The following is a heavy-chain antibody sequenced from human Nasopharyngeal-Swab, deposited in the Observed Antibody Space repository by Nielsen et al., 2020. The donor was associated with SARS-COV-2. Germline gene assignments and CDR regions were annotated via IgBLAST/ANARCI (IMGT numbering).Heavy chain of an antibody. D-gene: IGHD2-8*02. CDR3: ALWSQNHFDY. J-gene: IGHJ4*02. CDR2: ISSSGNP. Sequence: GESLKISCDVSAFTLVYYSMNWVRQAPGKGPEWVATISSSGNPHYSDSAKGRFSISTDKSKIAFYLQMTSLRAEDTALYYCALWSQNHFDYWGRGTQVTVSS. CDR1: AFTLVYYS. V-gene: IGHV3-23*01.